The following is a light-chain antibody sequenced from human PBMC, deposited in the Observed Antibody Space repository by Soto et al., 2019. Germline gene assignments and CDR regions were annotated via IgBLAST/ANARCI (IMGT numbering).Light chain of an antibody. V-gene: IGKV1D-12*01. J-gene: IGKJ5*01. CDR3: QQANSFPIT. Sequence: DIQMTQSPASVSASVGDRVTITCRATQGISSRLVWYQQKPGKAPKPLIYAASSLRTGVPPRFSGSGSGTDFSLTISSLQPEDFATYYCQQANSFPITFGQGTRLEMK. CDR2: AAS. CDR1: QGISSR.